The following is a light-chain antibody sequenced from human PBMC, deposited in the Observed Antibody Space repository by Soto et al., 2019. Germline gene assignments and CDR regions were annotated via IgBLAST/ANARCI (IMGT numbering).Light chain of an antibody. V-gene: IGLV2-14*03. CDR1: SSDVGGYDH. J-gene: IGLJ3*02. CDR3: ISYTNKDTLL. Sequence: QSALTQPASVSGSPGQSITISCTGTSSDVGGYDHVSWYQQHPGKAPKLIIYDVTVRPSGISRRFSGSKSDNTASLAVSGLQPEDEADYYCISYTNKDTLLFGGGTKLTVL. CDR2: DVT.